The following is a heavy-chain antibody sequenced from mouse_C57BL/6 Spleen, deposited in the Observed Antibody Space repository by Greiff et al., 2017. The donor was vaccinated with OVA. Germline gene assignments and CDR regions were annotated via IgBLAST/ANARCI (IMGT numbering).Heavy chain of an antibody. J-gene: IGHJ3*01. CDR1: GYTFTSYW. CDR2: IYPSDSET. CDR3: ARGGYYGNLLAY. Sequence: VKLQQPGAELVRPGSSVKLSCKASGYTFTSYWMDWVKQRPGQGLEWIGNIYPSDSETHYNQKFKDKATLTVDKSSSTAYMQLSSLTSEDSAVYCCARGGYYGNLLAYWGQGTLVTVSA. V-gene: IGHV1-61*01. D-gene: IGHD2-1*01.